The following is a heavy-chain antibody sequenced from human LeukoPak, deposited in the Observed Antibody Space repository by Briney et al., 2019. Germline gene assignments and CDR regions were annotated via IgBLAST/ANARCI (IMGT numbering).Heavy chain of an antibody. CDR1: GGTFSSYA. J-gene: IGHJ4*02. CDR2: IIPIFGTA. D-gene: IGHD2-15*01. V-gene: IGHV1-69*01. Sequence: SVKVSCKASGGTFSSYAISWVRQAPGQGLEWMGGIIPIFGTANYAQKFQGRVTITADESTSTAYMELSSLRSEDTAVYYCARDQGSVVAATGDYWGQGTLVTVSS. CDR3: ARDQGSVVAATGDY.